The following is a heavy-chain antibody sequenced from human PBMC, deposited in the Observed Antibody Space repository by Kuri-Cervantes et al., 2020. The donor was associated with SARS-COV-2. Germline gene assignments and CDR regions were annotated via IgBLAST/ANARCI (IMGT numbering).Heavy chain of an antibody. D-gene: IGHD6-19*01. CDR1: GGTFSSYA. V-gene: IGHV1-69*05. Sequence: SVKVSCKASGGTFSSYAISWVRQAPGQGLEWMGGIIPIFVTANYAQKFQGRVTITTDESTSTAYMELSSLRSEDTAVYYCAPYGGERIAVAGWGQGTLVTVSS. CDR3: APYGGERIAVAG. J-gene: IGHJ4*02. CDR2: IIPIFVTA.